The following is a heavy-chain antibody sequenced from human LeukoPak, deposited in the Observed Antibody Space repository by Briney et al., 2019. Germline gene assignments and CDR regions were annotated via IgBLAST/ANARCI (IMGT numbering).Heavy chain of an antibody. D-gene: IGHD2-2*01. CDR3: ARRLTTSQDLDY. V-gene: IGHV1-2*02. CDR1: GYTFIGHY. J-gene: IGHJ4*02. Sequence: ASVKVSCKASGYTFIGHYMYWVRQAPGQGLEWMGWINPNSGDTNYAQKFQGRVTMARDTSISTAYMDLNRLTSDDTAVYYCARRLTTSQDLDYWGQGTLVTVSS. CDR2: INPNSGDT.